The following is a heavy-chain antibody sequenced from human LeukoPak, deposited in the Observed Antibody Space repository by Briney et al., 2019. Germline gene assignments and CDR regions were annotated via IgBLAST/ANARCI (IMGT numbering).Heavy chain of an antibody. J-gene: IGHJ3*02. Sequence: ASVQVSCKLSGHTLSELSMHWVRQAPGKGLEWMGGFDPEHGEIVYAQKFQGSITLTEDTSTDTAYMNLSSLTSDDTAVYYCATDVIGLIKIVRRPFDIWGPGTMLTVSS. CDR2: FDPEHGEI. D-gene: IGHD2-21*01. CDR1: GHTLSELS. CDR3: ATDVIGLIKIVRRPFDI. V-gene: IGHV1-24*01.